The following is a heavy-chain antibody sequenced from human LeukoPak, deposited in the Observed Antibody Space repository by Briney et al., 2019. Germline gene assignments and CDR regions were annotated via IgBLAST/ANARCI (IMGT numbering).Heavy chain of an antibody. CDR1: GFIFTSYS. CDR2: ISSSSSTI. Sequence: PGGSLRLSCAASGFIFTSYSMNWVRQAPGKGLEWVSYISSSSSTIYYADSVKGRFTISRDNAKNSLYLQVNSLRAEDTAVYYCARGLHYYDSGGYYYPDAFDIWGQGTMVTVSS. CDR3: ARGLHYYDSGGYYYPDAFDI. J-gene: IGHJ3*02. V-gene: IGHV3-48*01. D-gene: IGHD3-22*01.